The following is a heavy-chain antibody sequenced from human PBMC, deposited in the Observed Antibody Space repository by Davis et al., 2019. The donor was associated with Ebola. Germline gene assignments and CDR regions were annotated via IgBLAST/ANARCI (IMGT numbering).Heavy chain of an antibody. CDR2: IIPIFGTA. Sequence: SVPFSCKASGGTFSSYAISWVRQAPGQGLEWMGGIIPIFGTANYAQKLQGRVTMTTDTSTSTAYMELRSLRSDDTAVYYCARVRFSCSSTSCYYNWFDPWGQGTLVTVSS. CDR1: GGTFSSYA. J-gene: IGHJ5*02. V-gene: IGHV1-69*05. D-gene: IGHD2-2*01. CDR3: ARVRFSCSSTSCYYNWFDP.